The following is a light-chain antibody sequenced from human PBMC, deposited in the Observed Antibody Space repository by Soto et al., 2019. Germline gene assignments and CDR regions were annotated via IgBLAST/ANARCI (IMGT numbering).Light chain of an antibody. V-gene: IGKV2-30*02. CDR1: QRLVHSDGNTF. CDR3: VQSRHWPWT. CDR2: KVS. J-gene: IGKJ1*01. Sequence: DIMVSPPPPSLSFSSAPPASISSRSSQRLVHSDGNTFLNWFQQRPGQSPRRLIYKVSNRDSGVPDRFSGSGSGTDFTLKISRVEPEDVGVYYCVQSRHWPWTFGQGTKVDIK.